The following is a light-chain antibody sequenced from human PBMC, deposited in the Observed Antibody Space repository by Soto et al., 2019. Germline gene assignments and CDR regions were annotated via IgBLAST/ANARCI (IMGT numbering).Light chain of an antibody. CDR1: SXDVGGYNY. CDR2: DVS. Sequence: QSALTQPRSVSGSPGQSITISCTGTSXDVGGYNYVSWYQQHPGKAPKLMIYDVSKRPSGVPDRFSGSKSGNTASLTISGLQAEDEADYYCCSYAGSYTLVFGGGTKVTVL. V-gene: IGLV2-11*01. CDR3: CSYAGSYTLV. J-gene: IGLJ2*01.